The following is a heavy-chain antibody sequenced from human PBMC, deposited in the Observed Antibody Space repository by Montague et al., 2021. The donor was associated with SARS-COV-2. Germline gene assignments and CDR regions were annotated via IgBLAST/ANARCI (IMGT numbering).Heavy chain of an antibody. CDR3: ARGAVSMGIDGMDV. CDR1: GGSISSGSYY. J-gene: IGHJ6*02. CDR2: IYTSGST. V-gene: IGHV4-61*02. Sequence: TLSLTCTVSGGSISSGSYYWSWIQQPAGKGLEWIGLIYTSGSTNHNPSLKSRVTISVDTSKNPCSLKLSSVTAGDTAVYYCARGAVSMGIDGMDVWGQGTTVTVSS. D-gene: IGHD6-13*01.